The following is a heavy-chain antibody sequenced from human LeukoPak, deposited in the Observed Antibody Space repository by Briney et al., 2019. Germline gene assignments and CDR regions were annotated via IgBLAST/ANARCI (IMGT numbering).Heavy chain of an antibody. CDR3: ARITWGNYFDY. Sequence: PGGSLRLSCAASGFIFSSYSMNWVRQAPGKGLEWVSSISSSGSYKYYADSVKGRFTISRDNAKNSMYLQMNSLRAEHTAVYYCARITWGNYFDYWGQGTLVTVSS. CDR1: GFIFSSYS. CDR2: ISSSGSYK. D-gene: IGHD7-27*01. J-gene: IGHJ4*02. V-gene: IGHV3-21*01.